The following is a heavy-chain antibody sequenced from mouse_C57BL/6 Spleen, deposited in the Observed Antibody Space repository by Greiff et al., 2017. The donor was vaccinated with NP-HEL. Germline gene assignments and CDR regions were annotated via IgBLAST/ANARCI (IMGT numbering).Heavy chain of an antibody. CDR3: TRDRGSYFFDY. V-gene: IGHV5-9-1*02. CDR2: ISSGGDYI. Sequence: EVMLVESGEGLVKPGGSLKLSCAASGFTFSSYAMSWVRQTPEKRLEWVAYISSGGDYIYYADTVKGRFTISRDNARNTLYLQMSSLKSEDTAMYYCTRDRGSYFFDYWGQGTTRTVSS. CDR1: GFTFSSYA. J-gene: IGHJ2*01. D-gene: IGHD1-1*02.